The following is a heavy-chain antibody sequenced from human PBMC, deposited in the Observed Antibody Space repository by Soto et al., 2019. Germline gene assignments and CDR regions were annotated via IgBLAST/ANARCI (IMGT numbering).Heavy chain of an antibody. CDR2: ISGSGGST. V-gene: IGHV3-23*01. Sequence: FTFSSYAMSWVRQAPGKGLEWVSAISGSGGSTYYADSVKGRFTISRDNSKNTLYLQMNSLRAEDTAVYYCAKGDILTGYTSDYWGQGTLVTVSS. CDR3: AKGDILTGYTSDY. D-gene: IGHD3-9*01. J-gene: IGHJ4*02. CDR1: FTFSSYA.